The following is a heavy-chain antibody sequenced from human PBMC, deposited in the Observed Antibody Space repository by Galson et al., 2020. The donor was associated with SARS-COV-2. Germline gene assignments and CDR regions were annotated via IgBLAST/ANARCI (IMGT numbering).Heavy chain of an antibody. D-gene: IGHD2-15*01. V-gene: IGHV4-59*01. J-gene: IGHJ3*02. CDR3: ARQSPGYCSGGRCYWGSAVDI. Sequence: SETLSLTCTVSGGSISSYYWSWIRQPPGKGLEWIGYIYYSGSTNYNPSLKSRVTISVDTSKNQFSLKLSSVTAADTAVYYCARQSPGYCSGGRCYWGSAVDIWGQGTMVTVSS. CDR2: IYYSGST. CDR1: GGSISSYY.